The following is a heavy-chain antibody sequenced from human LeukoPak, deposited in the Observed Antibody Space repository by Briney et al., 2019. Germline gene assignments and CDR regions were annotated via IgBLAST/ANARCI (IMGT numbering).Heavy chain of an antibody. CDR1: GGSISSSNW. CDR2: IYTSGST. V-gene: IGHV4-61*02. J-gene: IGHJ3*02. Sequence: SETLSLTCAVSGGSISSSNWWSWVRQPAGKGLEWIGRIYTSGSTNYNPSLNSRVTISVDTSKNQFSLKLSSVTAADTAVYYCARESYSGDDAFDIWGQGTMVTVSS. D-gene: IGHD3-10*01. CDR3: ARESYSGDDAFDI.